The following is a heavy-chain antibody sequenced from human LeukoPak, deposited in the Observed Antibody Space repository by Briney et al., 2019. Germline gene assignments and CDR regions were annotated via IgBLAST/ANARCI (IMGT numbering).Heavy chain of an antibody. D-gene: IGHD1-1*01. J-gene: IGHJ3*02. CDR1: GFTFSSYA. V-gene: IGHV3-30*02. CDR2: IRYDGGNK. Sequence: GGSLRLSCAASGFTFSSYAMSWVRQAPGKGLEWVAFIRYDGGNKYYADSVKGRFTISRDNSKNTLYLQMNSLRAEDTAVYYCAKDRETGFGSHAFDIWGQGTMVTVSS. CDR3: AKDRETGFGSHAFDI.